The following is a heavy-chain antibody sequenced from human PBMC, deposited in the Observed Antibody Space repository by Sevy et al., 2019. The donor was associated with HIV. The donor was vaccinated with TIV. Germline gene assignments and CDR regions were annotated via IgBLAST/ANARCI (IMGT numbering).Heavy chain of an antibody. CDR3: VRGYYGSGSPYYYYGMDV. CDR1: GFTFSDCY. J-gene: IGHJ6*02. V-gene: IGHV3-11*04. CDR2: ISSSGSTI. D-gene: IGHD3-10*01. Sequence: GGSLRLSCAASGFTFSDCYMSWIRQAPGKGLEWVSYISSSGSTIYYADSVKGRFTISRDNAKNSLYLQMNSLRAEDTAVYYCVRGYYGSGSPYYYYGMDVWGQGTTVTVSS.